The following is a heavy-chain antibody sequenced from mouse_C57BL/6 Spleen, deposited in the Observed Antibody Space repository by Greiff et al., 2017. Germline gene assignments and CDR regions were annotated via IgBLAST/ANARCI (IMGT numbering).Heavy chain of an antibody. Sequence: VQLQQPGAELVKPGASVKLSCKASGCTFTSYWMQWVKQRPGQGLEWIGEIDPSDSYTNYNQKFKGKATLTVDTSSSTAYMQLSSLTSEDSAVYYCARVLQDYWGQGTTLTVSS. J-gene: IGHJ2*01. CDR3: ARVLQDY. V-gene: IGHV1-50*01. CDR1: GCTFTSYW. CDR2: IDPSDSYT. D-gene: IGHD1-1*01.